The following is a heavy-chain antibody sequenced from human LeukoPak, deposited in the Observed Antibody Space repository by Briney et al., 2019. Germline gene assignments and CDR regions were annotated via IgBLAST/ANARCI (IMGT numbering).Heavy chain of an antibody. CDR3: ARDNWNYGSSMDV. V-gene: IGHV4-59*02. CDR2: IYYSGST. CDR1: GGSVSSYY. Sequence: SETLSLTCTVSGGSVSSYYWSWIRQPPGKGLEWIGYIYYSGSTNYSPSLKSRVTISVDTSKNQFSLKLSSVTAADTAVYHCARDNWNYGSSMDVWGQGTTVTVSS. D-gene: IGHD1-7*01. J-gene: IGHJ6*02.